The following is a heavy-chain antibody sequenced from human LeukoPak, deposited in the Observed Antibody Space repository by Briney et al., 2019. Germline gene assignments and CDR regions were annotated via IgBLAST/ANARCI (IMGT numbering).Heavy chain of an antibody. CDR1: GFTFNNYA. CDR2: ITGTGAYT. Sequence: PGGSLRLSCAASGFTFNNYAMTWVRQAPGKGLEWVSAITGTGAYTNYADSVKGRFTISRDNSKNTLYLQMNSLRAEDTAVYYCARDFDSSGADYWGQGTLVTVSS. V-gene: IGHV3-23*01. D-gene: IGHD3-22*01. CDR3: ARDFDSSGADY. J-gene: IGHJ4*02.